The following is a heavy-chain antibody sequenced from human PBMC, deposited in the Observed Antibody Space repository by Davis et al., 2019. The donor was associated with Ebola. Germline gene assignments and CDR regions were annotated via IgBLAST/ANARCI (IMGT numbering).Heavy chain of an antibody. Sequence: SGPTLVKPTQTLTLTCTFSGFSLGTSGVGVGWIRQPPGKSLEWLALIYCDDDKRYNPSLRSRLTIGKDTSKNQVVLIMTNMDPVDTATYYCARSPPTHSSSWYSYHFDYWGQGTLVTVSS. D-gene: IGHD6-13*01. CDR3: ARSPPTHSSSWYSYHFDY. V-gene: IGHV2-5*02. J-gene: IGHJ4*02. CDR2: IYCDDDK. CDR1: GFSLGTSGVG.